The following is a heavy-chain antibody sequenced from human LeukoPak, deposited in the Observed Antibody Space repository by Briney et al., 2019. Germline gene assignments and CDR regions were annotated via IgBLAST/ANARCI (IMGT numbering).Heavy chain of an antibody. J-gene: IGHJ6*03. CDR1: GVSITHYY. CDR2: IYTSGST. V-gene: IGHV4-4*07. CDR3: ARANRYSSSWSPVGYMDV. Sequence: SETLSLTCTVSGVSITHYYWTWIRQPAGKGLEWIGRIYTSGSTNYNPSLKSRVTISVDTSKNQFSLKLSSVTAADTAVYYCARANRYSSSWSPVGYMDVWGKGTTVTVSS. D-gene: IGHD6-13*01.